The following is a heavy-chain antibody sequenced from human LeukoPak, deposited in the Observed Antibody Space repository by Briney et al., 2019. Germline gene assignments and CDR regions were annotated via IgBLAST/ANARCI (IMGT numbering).Heavy chain of an antibody. CDR1: GGSFSGYY. D-gene: IGHD6-25*01. J-gene: IGHJ3*02. CDR2: INHSGST. CDR3: ARRLRGPIAAGKHDAFDI. Sequence: SETLSLTCAVYGGSFSGYYWSWIRQPPGKGLEWIGEINHSGSTNYNPSLKSGVTISVDTSKNQFSLKLSTVTAADKAVYYCARRLRGPIAAGKHDAFDIWGQGTMVTVSS. V-gene: IGHV4-34*01.